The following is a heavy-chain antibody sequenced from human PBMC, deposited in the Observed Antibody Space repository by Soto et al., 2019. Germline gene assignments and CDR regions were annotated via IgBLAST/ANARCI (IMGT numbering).Heavy chain of an antibody. CDR2: IYYSGST. D-gene: IGHD3-10*01. CDR1: GGSISSGGYY. CDR3: ARDPLAYGSGSYYRFDI. V-gene: IGHV4-31*03. Sequence: SETLSLTCTVSGGSISSGGYYWSWIRQHPGKGLEWIGYIYYSGSTYYNPSLKSRVTITVDTSKNQFSLKLSSVTAADTAVYYCARDPLAYGSGSYYRFDIWGQGTMVTVSS. J-gene: IGHJ3*02.